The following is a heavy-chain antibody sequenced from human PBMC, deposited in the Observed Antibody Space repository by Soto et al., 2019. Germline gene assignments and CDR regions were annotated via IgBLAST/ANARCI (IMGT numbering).Heavy chain of an antibody. CDR2: ISGSGGGT. CDR3: AKDPGDYYDSSGYYTPFDY. D-gene: IGHD3-22*01. J-gene: IGHJ4*02. Sequence: LRLSCAASGFTFSSYAMSWVRQAPGKGLDWVSGISGSGGGTYYADSVKGRFTISRGIPKNTLYLQMNSLRAEDTAVYYCAKDPGDYYDSSGYYTPFDYWGQGTLATVSS. CDR1: GFTFSSYA. V-gene: IGHV3-23*01.